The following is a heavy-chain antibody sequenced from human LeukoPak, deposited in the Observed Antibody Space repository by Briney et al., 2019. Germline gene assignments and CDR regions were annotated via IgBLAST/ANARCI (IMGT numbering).Heavy chain of an antibody. Sequence: SVKVSCKASGGTFSSYAISWVRQAPGQGLEWMGGIIPIFGTANYAQKFQGRVTITADESTSTTYMELSSLRSEDTAVYYCARAPPIVGAAGAFDIWGQGTMVTVSS. J-gene: IGHJ3*02. D-gene: IGHD1-26*01. V-gene: IGHV1-69*13. CDR2: IIPIFGTA. CDR1: GGTFSSYA. CDR3: ARAPPIVGAAGAFDI.